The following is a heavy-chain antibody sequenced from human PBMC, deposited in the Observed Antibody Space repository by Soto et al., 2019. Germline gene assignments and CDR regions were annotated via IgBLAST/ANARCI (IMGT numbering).Heavy chain of an antibody. D-gene: IGHD3-16*01. CDR2: IYYSGST. CDR1: GGSISSYY. CDR3: AKFRGGPQSCLDN. J-gene: IGHJ4*02. V-gene: IGHV4-59*01. Sequence: SETLSLTCTVSGGSISSYYWSWIRQPPGKGLEWIGYIYYSGSTNYNPSLKSRVTISVDTSKNQFSLKLSSVTAADTAVYYCAKFRGGPQSCLDNWGQGILVTVSS.